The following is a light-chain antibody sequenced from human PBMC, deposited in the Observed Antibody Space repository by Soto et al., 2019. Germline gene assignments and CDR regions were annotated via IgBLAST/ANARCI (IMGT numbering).Light chain of an antibody. CDR2: EVS. V-gene: IGLV2-14*01. Sequence: QSVLTQPASVSGSPGQSITISCTGTSSDVGGYKYVSWYQQHPGKAPKLIIYEVSNRPSGVPNRFSASNSGNTASLTISGLQAEDEADYFCSSFSSTTATTVVFGGGTKLTVL. CDR1: SSDVGGYKY. CDR3: SSFSSTTATTVV. J-gene: IGLJ2*01.